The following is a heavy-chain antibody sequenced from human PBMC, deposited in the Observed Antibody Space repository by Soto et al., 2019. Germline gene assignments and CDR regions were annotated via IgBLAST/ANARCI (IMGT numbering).Heavy chain of an antibody. Sequence: EVQLLESGGGLVQPGGSLRLSCAASGFTFSSYAMNWIRQGPGKGLEWVSGISVNDGRAYYADSVKGRFTVSRDNSKNTLYLQMNSLRAEDTAVNSCVKGYGSGLNWFDRWGQGTLVTVSS. CDR1: GFTFSSYA. V-gene: IGHV3-23*01. CDR3: VKGYGSGLNWFDR. J-gene: IGHJ5*02. D-gene: IGHD3-10*01. CDR2: ISVNDGRA.